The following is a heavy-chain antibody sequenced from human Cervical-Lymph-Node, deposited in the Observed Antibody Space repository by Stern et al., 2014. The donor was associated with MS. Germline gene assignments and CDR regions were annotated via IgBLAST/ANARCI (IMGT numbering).Heavy chain of an antibody. CDR3: ARAPYQLPAGEAWFDS. CDR2: IKQDGSEQ. D-gene: IGHD2-2*01. J-gene: IGHJ5*01. V-gene: IGHV3-7*01. Sequence: EVQLVESGGGLVRPGGSRRLSCAASGFTFSYYWMNWVRQAPGKGLEWVANIKQDGSEQNYVSSVKGRFTISRDNAKNSMYLQMSSLRVEDTAVYYCARAPYQLPAGEAWFDSWGQGTLVTVSS. CDR1: GFTFSYYW.